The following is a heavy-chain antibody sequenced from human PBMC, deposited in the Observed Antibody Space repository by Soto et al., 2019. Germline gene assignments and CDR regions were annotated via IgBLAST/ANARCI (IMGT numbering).Heavy chain of an antibody. CDR1: GFTFSSYS. CDR3: ARDYYDSSGYYLY. Sequence: VSLRLSCAASGFTFSSYSMNWVRQAPGKGLEWVSSISSSSSYIYYADSVKGRFTISRDNAKNSLYLQMNSLRAEDTAVYYCARDYYDSSGYYLYWGQGTLVTVSS. J-gene: IGHJ4*02. CDR2: ISSSSSYI. V-gene: IGHV3-21*01. D-gene: IGHD3-22*01.